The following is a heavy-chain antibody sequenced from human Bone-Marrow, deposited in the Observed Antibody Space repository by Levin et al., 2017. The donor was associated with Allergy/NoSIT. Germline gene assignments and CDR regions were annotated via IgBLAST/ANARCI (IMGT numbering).Heavy chain of an antibody. D-gene: IGHD6-6*01. Sequence: GGSLRLSCAASGFTFSSYAMSWVRQAPGKGLEWVSGIRGSGVGTYYADSVKGRFTISRDNSKNTLYLQMKSLRAADTAVYYCAKDISSSWSTGDLDYWGQGTQVTVSS. CDR1: GFTFSSYA. CDR2: IRGSGVGT. J-gene: IGHJ4*02. CDR3: AKDISSSWSTGDLDY. V-gene: IGHV3-23*01.